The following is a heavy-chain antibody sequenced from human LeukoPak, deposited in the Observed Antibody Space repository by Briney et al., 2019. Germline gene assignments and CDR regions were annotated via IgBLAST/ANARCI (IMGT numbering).Heavy chain of an antibody. Sequence: SGTLSLTCAVSGAFITNSHWWSWARQPPGKGLEWIVEIYHSGTTNYNPSLKSRVTMSVDKSKNQFSLKLSSVTAADTAVYYCATYFYGEYGSYYFDYWGQGTLVTVSS. J-gene: IGHJ4*02. CDR1: GAFITNSHW. CDR3: ATYFYGEYGSYYFDY. D-gene: IGHD4-17*01. V-gene: IGHV4-4*02. CDR2: IYHSGTT.